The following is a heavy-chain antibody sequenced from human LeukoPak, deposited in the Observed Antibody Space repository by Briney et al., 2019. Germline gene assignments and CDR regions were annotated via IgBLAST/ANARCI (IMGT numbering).Heavy chain of an antibody. D-gene: IGHD1-26*01. CDR3: ARSSGSYQTFDS. CDR1: GFTFSRYN. V-gene: IGHV3-48*02. Sequence: GGSLRLSCTTSGFTFSRYNMNWVRQAPGKGLEWVSYISSSNTIYYADSVKGRFTISRDNAKNSLYLQMNSLRDEDTAVYYCARSSGSYQTFDSWGLGTLVTVSS. CDR2: ISSSNTI. J-gene: IGHJ4*02.